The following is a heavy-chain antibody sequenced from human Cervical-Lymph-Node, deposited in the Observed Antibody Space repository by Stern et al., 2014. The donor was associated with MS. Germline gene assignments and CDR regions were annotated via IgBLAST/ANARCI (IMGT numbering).Heavy chain of an antibody. CDR2: SCHSGST. CDR1: GDSINSSNW. V-gene: IGHV4-4*02. D-gene: IGHD3-9*01. J-gene: IGHJ6*02. Sequence: QVQLQESGPGLVKPSGTLSLTCAASGDSINSSNWWSWVRQSPRKVLEWSGASCHSGSTNYKPSLKSRVTISVDKSKNKLSLQMRSVAATDTAVYYCAGHTISFGSFYYGMDVWGQGTTVTVSS. CDR3: AGHTISFGSFYYGMDV.